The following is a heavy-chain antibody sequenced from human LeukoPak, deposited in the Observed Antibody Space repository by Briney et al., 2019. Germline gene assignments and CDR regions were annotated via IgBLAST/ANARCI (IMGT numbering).Heavy chain of an antibody. V-gene: IGHV3-23*01. Sequence: GGSLRLSCVASGFTFGNYWMTWVRQAPGKGLEWVSAISGSGGSTYYADSVKGRFTISRDNSKNTLYLQMNSLRAEDTAVYYCAKGQLELRGSEFDYWGQGTLVTVSS. CDR3: AKGQLELRGSEFDY. J-gene: IGHJ4*02. CDR1: GFTFGNYW. CDR2: ISGSGGST. D-gene: IGHD1-7*01.